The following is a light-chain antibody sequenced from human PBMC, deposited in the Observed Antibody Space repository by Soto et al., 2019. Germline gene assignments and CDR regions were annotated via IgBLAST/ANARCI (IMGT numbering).Light chain of an antibody. V-gene: IGKV1-33*01. CDR1: RDIYKY. J-gene: IGKJ2*01. CDR3: QQDAHPLYT. Sequence: DIQMTQSPSSLSAAVGDRVTFTCQASRDIYKYLNWYQQKPGKAPKLLIYDASNLERGVPSRFSGGGSWTDFSLNVDSLQPEHTDPYYCQQDAHPLYTFGQGNTLEIK. CDR2: DAS.